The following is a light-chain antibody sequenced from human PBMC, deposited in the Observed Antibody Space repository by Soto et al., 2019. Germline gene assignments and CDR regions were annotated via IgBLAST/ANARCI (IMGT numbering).Light chain of an antibody. CDR1: SSDAGSYNY. CDR3: SSYTSGTTLYV. V-gene: IGLV2-14*01. J-gene: IGLJ1*01. Sequence: QSVLTQPASVSGSPGQSITISCTGTSSDAGSYNYVSWYQHHPGKAPRLIIHASSNRPSGVSHRFSGSRSGNTASLTISGLQAEDEADYYCSSYTSGTTLYVFGTGTKVTVL. CDR2: ASS.